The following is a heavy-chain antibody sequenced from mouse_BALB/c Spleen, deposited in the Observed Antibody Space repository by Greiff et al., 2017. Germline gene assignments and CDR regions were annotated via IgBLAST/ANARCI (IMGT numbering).Heavy chain of an antibody. D-gene: IGHD3-1*01. CDR3: ARGAGATGYFDV. CDR2: ISSGGSYT. CDR1: GFTFSSYA. J-gene: IGHJ1*01. V-gene: IGHV5-9-4*01. Sequence: EVQRVESGGGLVKPGGSLKLSCAASGFTFSSYAMSWVRQSPEKRLEWVAEISSGGSYTYYPDTVTGRFTISRDNAKNTLYLEMSSLRSEDTAMYYCARGAGATGYFDVWGAGTTVTVSS.